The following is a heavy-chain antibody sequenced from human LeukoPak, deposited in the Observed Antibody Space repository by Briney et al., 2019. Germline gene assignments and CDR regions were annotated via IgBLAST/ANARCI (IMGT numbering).Heavy chain of an antibody. Sequence: GGSLRLSCAASGFTFSSYGMHWVRQAPGKGLEWVAFIRYDGSNKYYADSVKGRFTISRDNSKNTLYLQMNSLRAEDTAVYYCAHMAAAGSSSTFDYWGQGTLVTVSS. CDR3: AHMAAAGSSSTFDY. J-gene: IGHJ4*02. CDR1: GFTFSSYG. V-gene: IGHV3-30*02. D-gene: IGHD6-13*01. CDR2: IRYDGSNK.